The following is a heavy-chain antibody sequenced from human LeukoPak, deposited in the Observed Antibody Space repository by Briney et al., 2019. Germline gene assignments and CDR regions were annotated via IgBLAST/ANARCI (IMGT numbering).Heavy chain of an antibody. Sequence: GGSLRLSCAASGFTFRDFWMTWVRQAPGKGLEWVANIKEDGSEKYYVDSVKGRFIISRDNAKNSLYLQMNSLRAEDTAVYYCAREYFYNSSGYRALRYWGQGTLVTVSS. CDR1: GFTFRDFW. CDR3: AREYFYNSSGYRALRY. D-gene: IGHD3-22*01. CDR2: IKEDGSEK. J-gene: IGHJ4*02. V-gene: IGHV3-7*01.